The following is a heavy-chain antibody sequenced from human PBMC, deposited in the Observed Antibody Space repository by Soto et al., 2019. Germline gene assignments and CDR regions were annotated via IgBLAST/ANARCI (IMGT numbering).Heavy chain of an antibody. CDR1: GFTFSSYW. V-gene: IGHV3-74*01. J-gene: IGHJ4*02. CDR2: INSDGSST. Sequence: EVQLVESGGGLVQPGGSLRLSCVASGFTFSSYWMHWVRQVPGKGLVWVSRINSDGSSTIYADSGKGRFTISRDNAKNTLYLQMNSLRAEDTAVYYCARIAVAGTGGWDADFWSQGTLVTVSS. D-gene: IGHD6-19*01. CDR3: ARIAVAGTGGWDADF.